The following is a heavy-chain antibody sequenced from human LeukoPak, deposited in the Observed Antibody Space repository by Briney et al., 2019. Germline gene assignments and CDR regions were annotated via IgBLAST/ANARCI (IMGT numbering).Heavy chain of an antibody. CDR3: AKGSDFWSGYYNDY. Sequence: RGSLRLSCAASGFTFSSYAMSWVRQAPGKGLEWVSAISGSGGSTYYADSVKGRFTISRDNSKNTLYLQMNSLRAEDTAVYYCAKGSDFWSGYYNDYWGQGTLVTVSS. CDR1: GFTFSSYA. D-gene: IGHD3-3*01. V-gene: IGHV3-23*01. J-gene: IGHJ4*02. CDR2: ISGSGGST.